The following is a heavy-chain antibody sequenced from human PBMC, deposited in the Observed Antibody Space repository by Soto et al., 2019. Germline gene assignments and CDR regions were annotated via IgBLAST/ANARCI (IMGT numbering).Heavy chain of an antibody. V-gene: IGHV3-30-3*01. D-gene: IGHD3-16*01. Sequence: GGSLRLSCAASGFTFSKYAMHWVRQAPGKGLEWVAVMSYDGSNKYYADSVKGRFTISRDNSKNTLYLQMNGLRAEDTAVYYCASPQRPDYSEFAYWGQGTLVTVSS. J-gene: IGHJ4*02. CDR3: ASPQRPDYSEFAY. CDR2: MSYDGSNK. CDR1: GFTFSKYA.